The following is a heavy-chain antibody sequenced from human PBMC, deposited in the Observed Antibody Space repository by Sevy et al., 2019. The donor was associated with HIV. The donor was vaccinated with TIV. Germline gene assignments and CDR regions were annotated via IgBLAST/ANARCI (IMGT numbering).Heavy chain of an antibody. J-gene: IGHJ4*02. V-gene: IGHV3-66*02. D-gene: IGHD6-19*01. CDR2: IFSSGST. Sequence: GGSLRLSCAISGFTVNDKYIIWVRQAPGKGMEWVSVIFSSGSTYYADSAKGRFTISRDNSKNTVYLQMNSLRAEDTAVYYCVSLFLSYRSGWSYFDYWGQGTLVTVSS. CDR1: GFTVNDKY. CDR3: VSLFLSYRSGWSYFDY.